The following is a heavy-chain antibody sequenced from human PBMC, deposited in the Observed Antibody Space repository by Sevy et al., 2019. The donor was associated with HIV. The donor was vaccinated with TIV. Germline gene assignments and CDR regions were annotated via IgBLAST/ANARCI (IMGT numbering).Heavy chain of an antibody. J-gene: IGHJ3*01. CDR1: GFTFGGYA. V-gene: IGHV3-49*03. D-gene: IGHD3-10*01. CDR2: IRSKDYGGTI. CDR3: TTDLGVFYGSGSSGAFDF. Sequence: GGSLRLSCTGSGFTFGGYALSWFRQAPGKGLEWVGFIRSKDYGGTIEYAASVKGRFIISRDDSKSIAYLQMDSLKTEDTAVYYCTTDLGVFYGSGSSGAFDFWGQRTMVTVSS.